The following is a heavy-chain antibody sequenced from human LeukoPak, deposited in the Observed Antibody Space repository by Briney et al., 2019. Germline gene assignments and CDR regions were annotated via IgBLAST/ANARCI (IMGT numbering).Heavy chain of an antibody. CDR1: GYTFTSYD. D-gene: IGHD3-9*01. Sequence: ASVKVSCKASGYTFTSYDINWVRQATGQGLEWMGWMNPNSGNTGYAQKFQGRVTMTRNTSISTAYMELSSLRSEDTAVYYCARTRITIFDYYYGMDVWGQGTTVTVSS. CDR2: MNPNSGNT. CDR3: ARTRITIFDYYYGMDV. J-gene: IGHJ6*02. V-gene: IGHV1-8*01.